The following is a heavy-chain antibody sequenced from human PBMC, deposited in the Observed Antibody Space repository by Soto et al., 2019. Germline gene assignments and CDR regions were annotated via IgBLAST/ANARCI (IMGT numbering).Heavy chain of an antibody. CDR2: INGGNDNT. CDR1: EYTFTSYT. J-gene: IGHJ4*02. D-gene: IGHD4-4*01. CDR3: ARELQGLYYFDY. Sequence: ASVKVSCKASEYTFTSYTMHWVRQAPGQRLEWMGWINGGNDNTKYSQKFQGRVTITRDTSASTAYMELSSLRSDDTAVYYCARELQGLYYFDYWGQGTMVTVSS. V-gene: IGHV1-3*01.